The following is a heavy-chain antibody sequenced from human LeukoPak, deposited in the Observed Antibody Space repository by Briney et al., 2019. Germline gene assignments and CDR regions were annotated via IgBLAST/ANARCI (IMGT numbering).Heavy chain of an antibody. Sequence: SETLSLTCTVSGGSISSYYWSWIRQPPGKGLEWIGYIYYSGSTNYNPSLKSRVTISVDTSKNQFSLKLGSVTAADTAVYYCARGLVVITKRFDYWGQGTLVTVSS. CDR3: ARGLVVITKRFDY. D-gene: IGHD3-22*01. J-gene: IGHJ4*02. CDR1: GGSISSYY. CDR2: IYYSGST. V-gene: IGHV4-59*12.